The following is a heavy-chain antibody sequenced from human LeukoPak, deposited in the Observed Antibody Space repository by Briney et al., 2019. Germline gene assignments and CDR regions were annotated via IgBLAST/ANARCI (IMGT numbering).Heavy chain of an antibody. CDR3: ASGYCSGGSCYWVDY. D-gene: IGHD2-15*01. J-gene: IGHJ4*02. CDR2: IYTSGST. Sequence: PSETLSLTCTVPGGSISSGNYFWSWIRQPAGKGLELIGRIYTSGSTNYNPSLKSRVTISVATSKNQFSLKLSSVTAADTAVYYCASGYCSGGSCYWVDYWGQGTLVTVSS. V-gene: IGHV4-61*02. CDR1: GGSISSGNYF.